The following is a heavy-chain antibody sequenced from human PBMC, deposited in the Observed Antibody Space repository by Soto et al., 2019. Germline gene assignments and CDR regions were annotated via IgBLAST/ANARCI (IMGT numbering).Heavy chain of an antibody. CDR3: ARSIGMGSGWHFDY. V-gene: IGHV3-13*01. J-gene: IGHJ4*02. D-gene: IGHD6-19*01. CDR2: IGTAGDT. Sequence: WGSLRLSCAASGFTFSSYDMHWVRQATGKGLEWVSAIGTAGDTYYPGSVKGRFTISRENAKNSLYLQMNSLRAGDTAVYYCARSIGMGSGWHFDYWGQGALVTVSS. CDR1: GFTFSSYD.